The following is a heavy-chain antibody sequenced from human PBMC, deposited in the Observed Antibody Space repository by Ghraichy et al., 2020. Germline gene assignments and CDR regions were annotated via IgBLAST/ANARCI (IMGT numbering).Heavy chain of an antibody. CDR1: GGSISSYY. V-gene: IGHV4-59*01. J-gene: IGHJ4*02. Sequence: SETLSLTCTVSGGSISSYYWSWVRQPPGKGLEWIGYVSYSGRTNYNPSLESRVTISIDTHKTQFSLQLRSVTTADTAVYYSARDPGHDSSGYYYAYWGQGVLVTGSS. CDR3: ARDPGHDSSGYYYAY. D-gene: IGHD3-22*01. CDR2: VSYSGRT.